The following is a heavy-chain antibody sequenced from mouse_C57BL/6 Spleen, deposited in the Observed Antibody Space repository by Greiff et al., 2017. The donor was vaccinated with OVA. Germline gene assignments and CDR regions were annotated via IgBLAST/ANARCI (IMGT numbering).Heavy chain of an antibody. Sequence: QVQLQQPGAELVRPGSSVKLSCKASGYTFTSYWMHWVKQRPIQGLEWIGNIDPSDSETHYNQKFKDKATLTVDKSSSTAYMQLSSLTYEDSAVYYCASQRYAMDYWGQGTSVTVSS. CDR2: IDPSDSET. V-gene: IGHV1-52*01. CDR3: ASQRYAMDY. CDR1: GYTFTSYW. J-gene: IGHJ4*01.